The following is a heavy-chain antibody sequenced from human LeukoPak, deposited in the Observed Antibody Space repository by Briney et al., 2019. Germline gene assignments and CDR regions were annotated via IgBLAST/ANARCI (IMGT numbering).Heavy chain of an antibody. Sequence: PGGSLRLSCAASGFILSDYNMNWVRQAPGKGLEFVAAINGGATYTYYADSVKGRFTISRDNSKNTLYLQMNSLRAEDTAVYYCAKDPILTVVNWFDSWGLGTLVSVSS. V-gene: IGHV3-23*01. CDR3: AKDPILTVVNWFDS. J-gene: IGHJ5*01. CDR2: INGGATYT. CDR1: GFILSDYN. D-gene: IGHD2-21*02.